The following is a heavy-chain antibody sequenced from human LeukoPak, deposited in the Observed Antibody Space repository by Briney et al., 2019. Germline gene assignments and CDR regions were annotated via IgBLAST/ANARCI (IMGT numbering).Heavy chain of an antibody. CDR2: MNPNSGNT. CDR3: ARVGGYSYGLLLDY. Sequence: ASVKVSCKASGYTFTSYDINWVRQATGQGLEWMGWMNPNSGNTGYAQKFQGRVTMTRNTSISTAYMELSSLRSEDTAVYYCARVGGYSYGLLLDYWGQGTLVTVSS. J-gene: IGHJ4*02. CDR1: GYTFTSYD. D-gene: IGHD5-18*01. V-gene: IGHV1-8*01.